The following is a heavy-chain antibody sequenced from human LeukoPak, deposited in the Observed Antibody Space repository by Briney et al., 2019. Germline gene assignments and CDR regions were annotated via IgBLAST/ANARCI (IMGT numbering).Heavy chain of an antibody. CDR2: IRYHGGDK. J-gene: IGHJ5*02. V-gene: IGHV3-30*02. CDR1: GFSFSDYG. D-gene: IGHD3-16*01. CDR3: AKRGVIRSGGAQGVPLTS. Sequence: GGSLRLSCAASGFSFSDYGMHWVRQAPGKGLEWVAFIRYHGGDKYYTDPVKGRFTISRDNSRNTLYLQMNSLRREDTAVYYCAKRGVIRSGGAQGVPLTSWGQGTLVTVSS.